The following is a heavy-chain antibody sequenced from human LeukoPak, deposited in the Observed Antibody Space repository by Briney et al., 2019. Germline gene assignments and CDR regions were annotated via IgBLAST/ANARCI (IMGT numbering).Heavy chain of an antibody. V-gene: IGHV4-61*02. J-gene: IGHJ5*02. Sequence: PSETLSLTCTVSGDSISSGDYYWSWIRQPAGKGLEWIGRISSSGSTNYNPSLKSRVTISVDTSKNQFSLKLSSVTAADTAVYYCARRRYSSSWSWFDPWGQGTLVTVSS. CDR2: ISSSGST. CDR3: ARRRYSSSWSWFDP. D-gene: IGHD6-13*01. CDR1: GDSISSGDYY.